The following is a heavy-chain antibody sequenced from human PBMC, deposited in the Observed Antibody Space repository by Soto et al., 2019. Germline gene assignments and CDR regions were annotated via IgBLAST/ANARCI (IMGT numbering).Heavy chain of an antibody. CDR3: AKDPYGGNSLAFDL. J-gene: IGHJ3*01. D-gene: IGHD4-17*01. CDR1: GFTFSSYA. Sequence: EVQLLESGGGLVQPGGSLRLSCAASGFTFSSYAMSWVRQAPGKGLEWVSAISGSGGSTYYADSVKGRFTISRDNSKNTRYLQRNSLRAEDTAVYYCAKDPYGGNSLAFDLWGQGTMVTVSS. V-gene: IGHV3-23*01. CDR2: ISGSGGST.